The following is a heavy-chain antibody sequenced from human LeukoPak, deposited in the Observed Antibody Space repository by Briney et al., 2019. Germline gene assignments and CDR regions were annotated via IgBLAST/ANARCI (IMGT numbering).Heavy chain of an antibody. CDR3: GDSSGYYYQAIDY. D-gene: IGHD3-22*01. Sequence: GGSLRLSCAASGVTLSSFAMSWARQAPGKGLEWVSGISSSGSGDNTYYADSVKGRFTISRDNSKNTLYLQMNSLRAEDTAVYYCGDSSGYYYQAIDYWGQGTLVTVSS. V-gene: IGHV3-23*01. J-gene: IGHJ4*02. CDR1: GVTLSSFA. CDR2: ISSSGSGDNT.